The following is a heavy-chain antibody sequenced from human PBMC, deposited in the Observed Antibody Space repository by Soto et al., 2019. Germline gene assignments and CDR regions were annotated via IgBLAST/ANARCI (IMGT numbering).Heavy chain of an antibody. D-gene: IGHD6-13*01. V-gene: IGHV1-2*04. Sequence: GASVKVSCKASGYTFTGYYMHWVRQAPGQGLEWMGWINPNSGGTNYAQKFQGWVTMTRDTSISTAYMELSRLRSDDTAVYYCARDNSSSWIGGFYYYYGMDVWGQGTTVTVSS. J-gene: IGHJ6*02. CDR3: ARDNSSSWIGGFYYYYGMDV. CDR2: INPNSGGT. CDR1: GYTFTGYY.